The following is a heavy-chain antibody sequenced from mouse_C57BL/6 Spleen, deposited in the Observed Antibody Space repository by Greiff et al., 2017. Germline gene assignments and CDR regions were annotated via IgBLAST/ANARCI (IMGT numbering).Heavy chain of an antibody. Sequence: VQLQQSGPELVKPGASVKIPCKASGYTFTDYNMDWVKQSHGKSLEWIGDINPNNGGTIYNQKFKGKATLTVDKSSSTAYMELRSLTSEDTAVYYCARATTVHAWYFDVWGTGTTVTVSS. V-gene: IGHV1-18*01. D-gene: IGHD1-1*01. CDR1: GYTFTDYN. J-gene: IGHJ1*03. CDR2: INPNNGGT. CDR3: ARATTVHAWYFDV.